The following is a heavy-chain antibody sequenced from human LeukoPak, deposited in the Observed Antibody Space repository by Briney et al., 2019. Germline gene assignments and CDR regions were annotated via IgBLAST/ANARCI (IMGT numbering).Heavy chain of an antibody. CDR3: ARAYKDRSLAGKKEFFQH. CDR2: ISWNSGTI. V-gene: IGHV3-9*01. D-gene: IGHD6-19*01. Sequence: GGSLRLSCAASGFTFDNYAMNWVRQVPGKGLEWISLISWNSGTIGYADSVKGRFTISRDNDNNFLYLQMNSLRAEDTALYYCARAYKDRSLAGKKEFFQHWGQGTLVTVSS. J-gene: IGHJ1*01. CDR1: GFTFDNYA.